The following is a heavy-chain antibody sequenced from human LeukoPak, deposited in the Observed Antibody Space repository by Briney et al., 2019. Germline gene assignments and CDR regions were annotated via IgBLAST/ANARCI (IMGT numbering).Heavy chain of an antibody. D-gene: IGHD3-10*01. Sequence: GGSLRLSCAASGFTFSDYWIHWVRQAPGKGLVWVSRINTDGSITNYADSVKGRFSISRDNAKNTLYLQMSSLRAEDTAVYYCARDRGPRTGFMVREVYDYWGQGTLVTVSS. V-gene: IGHV3-74*01. CDR2: INTDGSIT. CDR1: GFTFSDYW. CDR3: ARDRGPRTGFMVREVYDY. J-gene: IGHJ4*02.